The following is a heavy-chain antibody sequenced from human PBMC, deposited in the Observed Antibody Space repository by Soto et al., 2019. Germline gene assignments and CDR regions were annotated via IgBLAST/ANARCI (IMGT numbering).Heavy chain of an antibody. CDR2: ISGSGGST. Sequence: GSLRLSCAASGFTFSSYAMSWVRQAPGKGLEWVSAISGSGGSTYYADSVKGRFTISRDNSKNTLYLQMNSLRAEDTAVNYCVKNARGVIIPLGYGGQGTLVTVSA. CDR3: VKNARGVIIPLGY. CDR1: GFTFSSYA. J-gene: IGHJ4*02. D-gene: IGHD3-10*01. V-gene: IGHV3-23*01.